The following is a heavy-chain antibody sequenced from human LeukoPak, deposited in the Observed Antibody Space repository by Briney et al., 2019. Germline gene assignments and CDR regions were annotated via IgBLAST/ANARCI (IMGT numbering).Heavy chain of an antibody. Sequence: GGSLRLSCAASGFTFSSYEMNWVRQAPGKGLEWVSYISSSGSTIYYADSVKGRFTTSRDNAKNSLYLQMNSLRAEDTAVYYCARDPTIFGVVMDVWGKGTTVTVSS. D-gene: IGHD3-3*01. J-gene: IGHJ6*04. CDR2: ISSSGSTI. CDR3: ARDPTIFGVVMDV. CDR1: GFTFSSYE. V-gene: IGHV3-48*03.